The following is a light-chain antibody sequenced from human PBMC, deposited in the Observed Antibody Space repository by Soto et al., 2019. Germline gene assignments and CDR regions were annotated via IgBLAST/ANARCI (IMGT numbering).Light chain of an antibody. CDR2: EVT. CDR3: GSYTSTTTRV. CDR1: SSDVGGYKY. V-gene: IGLV2-14*01. J-gene: IGLJ3*02. Sequence: QSALTQPASVSGLPGQSITISCTGTSSDVGGYKYVSWYQQHPGKAPKLVIYEVTNRPSGVSNRFSGSKSGNTASLTISGLQAEDEADYYCGSYTSTTTRVLGGGTKLTVL.